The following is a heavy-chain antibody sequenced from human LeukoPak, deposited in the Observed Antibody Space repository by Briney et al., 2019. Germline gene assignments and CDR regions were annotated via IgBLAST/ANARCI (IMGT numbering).Heavy chain of an antibody. CDR2: IYPGDSDT. D-gene: IGHD6-6*01. Sequence: GESLKISCKGSGYSFTSYWIGWVGQMPGKGLEWMGIIYPGDSDTRYSPSFQGQVTISADKSISTAYLQWSSLKASDTAMYYCARHKISYSSSSDFDYWGQGTLVTVSS. CDR3: ARHKISYSSSSDFDY. J-gene: IGHJ4*02. V-gene: IGHV5-51*01. CDR1: GYSFTSYW.